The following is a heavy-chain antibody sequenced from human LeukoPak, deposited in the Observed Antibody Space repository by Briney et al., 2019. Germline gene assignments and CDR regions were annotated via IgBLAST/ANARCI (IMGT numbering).Heavy chain of an antibody. J-gene: IGHJ5*02. CDR2: ISGSGTI. D-gene: IGHD3-16*01. CDR3: ARDSGATGEVRFDP. CDR1: GLSIHRY. V-gene: IGHV4-4*07. Sequence: PSETLSLTCSVSGLSIHRYWSWMRQPAGRGLEWVGRISGSGTITYNPALQSQLTISIDTSKNQFSLKLMSVTAADTAVYYCARDSGATGEVRFDPWGQGTLVTVFS.